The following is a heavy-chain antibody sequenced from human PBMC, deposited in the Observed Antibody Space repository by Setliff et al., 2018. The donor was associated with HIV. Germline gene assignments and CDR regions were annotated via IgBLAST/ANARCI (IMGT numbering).Heavy chain of an antibody. V-gene: IGHV4-30-2*01. Sequence: SETLSLTCTVSGGFISAGGYSWSWIRQPPGKGLEWIGYIYHSGNTYYNPSLKSRVSISVDRSKNHFSLRLSSVTAADTAVYYCARGGSRGSWYWDYWGQGTLVTVSS. J-gene: IGHJ4*02. CDR1: GGFISAGGYS. D-gene: IGHD6-13*01. CDR2: IYHSGNT. CDR3: ARGGSRGSWYWDY.